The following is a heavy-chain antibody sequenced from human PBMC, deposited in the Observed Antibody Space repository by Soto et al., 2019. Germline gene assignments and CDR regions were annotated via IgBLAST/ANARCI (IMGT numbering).Heavy chain of an antibody. CDR3: ARNLGYCNATHCYTVLDY. V-gene: IGHV3-7*04. Sequence: EVHLVESGGGLVQPGGSLRLSCAASGFTFSGYWRNWVRQAPGKGLEWVANIKQDGSEQNYADSVTGRFTIYRDNAKNSLILQMNSLGAADTAVYYCARNLGYCNATHCYTVLDYGGQGTPVTVSS. J-gene: IGHJ4*02. D-gene: IGHD2-15*01. CDR1: GFTFSGYW. CDR2: IKQDGSEQ.